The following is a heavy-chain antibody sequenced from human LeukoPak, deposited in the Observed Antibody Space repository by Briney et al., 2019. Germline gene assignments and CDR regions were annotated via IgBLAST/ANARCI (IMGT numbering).Heavy chain of an antibody. CDR3: AKDFYNSGGRWYDCFDI. J-gene: IGHJ3*02. CDR2: ISGYNDDT. CDR1: GYAFTAYY. Sequence: ASVKVSCRASGYAFTAYYIHWVRQAPGQGLEWMGWISGYNDDTHSAQKFQGRVTMTTDTSTNTAYMDLRSLRSDDTAMYYCAKDFYNSGGRWYDCFDIWGQGTMVTVSS. D-gene: IGHD2-15*01. V-gene: IGHV1-18*04.